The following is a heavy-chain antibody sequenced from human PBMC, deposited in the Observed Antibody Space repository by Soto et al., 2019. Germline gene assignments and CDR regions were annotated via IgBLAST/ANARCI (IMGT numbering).Heavy chain of an antibody. CDR2: IYYSGST. V-gene: IGHV4-59*01. CDR1: GGSISSYY. CDR3: ARSPSHRAVAGAGLFDY. D-gene: IGHD6-19*01. J-gene: IGHJ4*02. Sequence: QVQLQESGPGLVKPSETLSLTCTVSGGSISSYYWSWIRQPPGKGLEWIGYIYYSGSTNYNPSLEGRVTIPVDTSKNQFSPKLSSVTAADTGVYYCARSPSHRAVAGAGLFDYWGQGTLVTVSS.